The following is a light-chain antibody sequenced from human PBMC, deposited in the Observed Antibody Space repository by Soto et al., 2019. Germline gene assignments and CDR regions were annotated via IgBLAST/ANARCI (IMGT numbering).Light chain of an antibody. CDR2: EDN. CDR3: CAFVRSNALL. CDR1: SSDVGSYNL. Sequence: QSVLTQPASVSGSPGQSITISCTGTSSDVGSYNLVSWYQHHPGKAPKFIIYEDNKRPSGVSNRFSGSKSGNTASLTISGLQAEDEADCYCCAFVRSNALLFGGGTKLTVL. V-gene: IGLV2-23*01. J-gene: IGLJ2*01.